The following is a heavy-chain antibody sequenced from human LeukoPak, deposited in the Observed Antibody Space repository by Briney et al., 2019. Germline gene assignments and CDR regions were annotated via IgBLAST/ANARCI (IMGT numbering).Heavy chain of an antibody. V-gene: IGHV3-30*04. CDR1: GFTFSSYA. CDR3: ARVFEISMVRGVFDY. D-gene: IGHD3-10*01. J-gene: IGHJ4*02. CDR2: ISYDGSNK. Sequence: GGSLRLSCAASGFTFSSYAMHWVRQAPGKGLEWEAVISYDGSNKYYADSVKGRFTISRDNSKNTLYLQMNSLRAEDTAVYYCARVFEISMVRGVFDYWGQGTLVTVSS.